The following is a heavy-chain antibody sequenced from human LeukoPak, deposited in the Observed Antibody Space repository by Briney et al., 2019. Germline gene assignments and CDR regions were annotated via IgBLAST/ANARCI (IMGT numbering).Heavy chain of an antibody. CDR2: INPNSGGT. D-gene: IGHD5-12*01. J-gene: IGHJ6*03. V-gene: IGHV1-2*02. CDR1: GYTFTGYY. CDR3: ARVFGGYDYYYYYMDV. Sequence: ASVKVSCKASGYTFTGYYMHWVRQAPGQGLEWMGWINPNSGGTNYAQKFQGRVTMTRDTSISTAYMELSRLRSDDTAVYYCARVFGGYDYYYYYMDVWGKGTTVTISS.